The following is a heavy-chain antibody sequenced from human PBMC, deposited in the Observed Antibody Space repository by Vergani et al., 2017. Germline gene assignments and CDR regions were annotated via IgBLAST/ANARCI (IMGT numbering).Heavy chain of an antibody. J-gene: IGHJ4*02. CDR1: GFTFSGYA. Sequence: EVQLLESGGGLVQPGGSLRLSCAASGFTFSGYAMSWVRQAPGKGLEWVSAISGSGGSTYYADSVKGRFTISRDNSKNTLYLQMNSLRAEDTAVYYCAKGYDFWSGSYYFDYWGQGTLVTVSS. CDR2: ISGSGGST. CDR3: AKGYDFWSGSYYFDY. D-gene: IGHD3-3*01. V-gene: IGHV3-23*01.